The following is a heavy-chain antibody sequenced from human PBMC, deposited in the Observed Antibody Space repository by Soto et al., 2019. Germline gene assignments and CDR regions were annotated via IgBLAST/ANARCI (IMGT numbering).Heavy chain of an antibody. J-gene: IGHJ4*02. CDR3: ARGRLVTRTFDY. CDR1: GYTFTSYA. Sequence: QVQLVQSGAEEKKPGASVKVSCKASGYTFTSYAMHLVRQAPGQRLEWMGWINAGNGNTKYSQKLQGRVTITRDTSASTAYMELSSLRSEDTAVYYCARGRLVTRTFDYWGQGTLVTVSS. D-gene: IGHD4-17*01. V-gene: IGHV1-3*05. CDR2: INAGNGNT.